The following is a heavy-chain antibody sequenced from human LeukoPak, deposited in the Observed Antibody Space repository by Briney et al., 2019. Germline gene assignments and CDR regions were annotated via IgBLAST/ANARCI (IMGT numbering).Heavy chain of an antibody. D-gene: IGHD5-24*01. Sequence: GGSLRLSCAASGLTVSSNYMSWVRQAPGKGLEWVSVIYSGGSTYYADSVKGRFTISRDNSKNTLYLQMNSLRAEDTAVYYCARAGRDGYNYADYWAREPWSPSPQ. CDR3: ARAGRDGYNYADY. J-gene: IGHJ4*02. CDR2: IYSGGST. V-gene: IGHV3-53*01. CDR1: GLTVSSNY.